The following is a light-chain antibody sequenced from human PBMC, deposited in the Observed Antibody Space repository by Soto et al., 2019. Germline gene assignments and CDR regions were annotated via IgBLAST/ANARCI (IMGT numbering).Light chain of an antibody. V-gene: IGKV3-15*01. CDR1: QSVSSD. CDR2: RAS. CDR3: QQFSNWPPLT. J-gene: IGKJ1*01. Sequence: EIVMTQSPVTLSVSPGERATLSCRASQSVSSDLAGYQQKPGQAPRLLIYRASTRATGIPARFSGSGSGTEFTLTINSLQSEDFAVYYCQQFSNWPPLTFGQGTKVEIK.